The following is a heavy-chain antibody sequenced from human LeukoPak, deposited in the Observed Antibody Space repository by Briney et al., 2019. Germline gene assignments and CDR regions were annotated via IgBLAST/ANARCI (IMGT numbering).Heavy chain of an antibody. CDR2: MNPNSGNT. Sequence: ASVKVSCKASGYTFTSYDINWVRQATGQGLEWMGWMNPNSGNTGYAQKFQGRVTMTRSTSISTAYMELSSLRSEDTAVYYCARVPPYDFWSGYQRWYDYWGQGTLVTVSS. V-gene: IGHV1-8*01. CDR3: ARVPPYDFWSGYQRWYDY. CDR1: GYTFTSYD. D-gene: IGHD3-3*01. J-gene: IGHJ4*02.